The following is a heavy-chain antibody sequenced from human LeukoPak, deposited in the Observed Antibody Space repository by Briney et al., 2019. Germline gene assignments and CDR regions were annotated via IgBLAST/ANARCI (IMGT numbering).Heavy chain of an antibody. J-gene: IGHJ4*02. CDR1: GGSISSGSYY. Sequence: SETLSLTCTVSGGSISSGSYYWSWIRQPAGKGLEWIGRIYTSGSTNYNPSLKSRVTVSVDTSKNQFSLKLSSVTAADTAVYYCARDGGFGGNFDYWGQGTLVTVSS. V-gene: IGHV4-61*02. D-gene: IGHD3-10*01. CDR2: IYTSGST. CDR3: ARDGGFGGNFDY.